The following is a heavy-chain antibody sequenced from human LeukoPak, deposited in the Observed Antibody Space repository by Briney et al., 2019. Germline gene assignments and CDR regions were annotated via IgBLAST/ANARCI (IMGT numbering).Heavy chain of an antibody. J-gene: IGHJ4*02. CDR3: ARGRRFGAIPQRATFDY. Sequence: GSLRLSCAASGFTVSSNYMSWVRQPPGKGLEWIGEINHSGSTNYNPSLKSRVTISVDTSKNQFSLKLSSVTAADTAVYYCARGRRFGAIPQRATFDYWGQGTLVTVSS. CDR2: INHSGST. CDR1: GFTVSSNY. V-gene: IGHV4-34*01. D-gene: IGHD3-10*01.